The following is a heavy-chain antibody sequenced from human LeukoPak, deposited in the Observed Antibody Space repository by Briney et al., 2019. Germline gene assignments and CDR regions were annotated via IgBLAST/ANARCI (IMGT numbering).Heavy chain of an antibody. CDR1: GFTFSSYA. V-gene: IGHV4-34*01. CDR2: INHSGST. CDR3: ARLPFDP. Sequence: PGGTLRLSCAASGFTFSSYAMSWVRQAPGKGLEWIGEINHSGSTNYNPSLKSRVTISVDTSKNQFSLKLSSVTAADTAVYYCARLPFDPWGQGTLVTVSS. J-gene: IGHJ5*02.